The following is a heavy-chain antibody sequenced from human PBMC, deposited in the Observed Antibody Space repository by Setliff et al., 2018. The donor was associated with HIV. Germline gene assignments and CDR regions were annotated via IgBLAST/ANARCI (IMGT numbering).Heavy chain of an antibody. CDR2: TSHSGKT. Sequence: PSETLSLTCAVYGGPLSGHYWSWIRQPPGQGLEWIGETSHSGKTNYNPSLKSRLTMSVDTSKNQFSLKLSSVTAADTAVYYCARGGPTVAFGLDVWGQGTTVTVSS. V-gene: IGHV4-34*10. CDR3: ARGGPTVAFGLDV. J-gene: IGHJ6*02. D-gene: IGHD4-17*01. CDR1: GGPLSGHY.